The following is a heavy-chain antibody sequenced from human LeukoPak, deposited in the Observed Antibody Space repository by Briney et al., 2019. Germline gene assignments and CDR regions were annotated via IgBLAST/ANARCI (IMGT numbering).Heavy chain of an antibody. CDR2: INQDGSEK. Sequence: GGSLRLSCAASGFTFSNYWMRWVRQAPGKGLEWVAGINQDGSEKYYVDSVRGRFTISRDNAKSSLYLQMNSLRAEDTAVYYCVRDSAVTAAFDIWGQGTMVTVSS. J-gene: IGHJ3*02. D-gene: IGHD2-21*02. CDR3: VRDSAVTAAFDI. CDR1: GFTFSNYW. V-gene: IGHV3-7*01.